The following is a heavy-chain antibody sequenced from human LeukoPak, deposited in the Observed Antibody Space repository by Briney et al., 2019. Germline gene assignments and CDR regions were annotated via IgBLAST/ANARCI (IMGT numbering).Heavy chain of an antibody. D-gene: IGHD2-21*01. CDR1: GFTFSSYG. Sequence: GGSLRLSCAASGFTFSSYGMSWVRQAPGKGLEGVSAISGSGGSTYYADSVKGRFTISRDNSKNTLYLQMNSLRAEDTAVYYCAKDIVVVISGSNAFDIWGQGTTVTVSS. CDR3: AKDIVVVISGSNAFDI. CDR2: ISGSGGST. J-gene: IGHJ3*02. V-gene: IGHV3-23*01.